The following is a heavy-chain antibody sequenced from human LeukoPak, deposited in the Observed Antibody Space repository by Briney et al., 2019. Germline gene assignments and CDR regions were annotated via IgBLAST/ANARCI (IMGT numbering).Heavy chain of an antibody. CDR2: INSDGYST. D-gene: IGHD3-10*01. Sequence: GGSLRLSCVASGFTFSSYWMHWVRQAPGKGLVWVSRINSDGYSTSYADSVKGRFTISRDNAKNSLYLQMNSLRAEDTAVYYCARSLRYYYGSGSYSDPGTEDYWGQGTLVTVSS. CDR3: ARSLRYYYGSGSYSDPGTEDY. V-gene: IGHV3-74*01. CDR1: GFTFSSYW. J-gene: IGHJ4*02.